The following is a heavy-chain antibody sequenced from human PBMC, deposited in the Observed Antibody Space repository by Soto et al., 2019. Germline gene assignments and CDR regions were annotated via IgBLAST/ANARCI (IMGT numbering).Heavy chain of an antibody. V-gene: IGHV3-30*18. CDR3: AKEYYYDSSGYYYDY. CDR2: ISYDGSNK. D-gene: IGHD3-22*01. J-gene: IGHJ4*02. Sequence: QVQLVESGGGVVQPGRSLRLSCAASGFTISSYGMHWVRQAPGKGLVWVAVISYDGSNKYYADSVKGRFTISRDNSKNTLYLQMNSLRAEDTAVYYCAKEYYYDSSGYYYDYWGQGTLVTVSS. CDR1: GFTISSYG.